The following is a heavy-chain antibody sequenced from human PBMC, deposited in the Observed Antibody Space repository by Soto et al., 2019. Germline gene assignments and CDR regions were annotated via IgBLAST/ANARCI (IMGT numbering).Heavy chain of an antibody. CDR2: IYYSGST. D-gene: IGHD4-17*01. CDR1: GGSISSGDYY. J-gene: IGHJ4*02. V-gene: IGHV4-30-4*01. CDR3: ARVHRLYGDYYFDY. Sequence: SETLSLTCTVSGGSISSGDYYWSWIRQPPGKGLEWIGYIYYSGSTYYNPSLKSRVTISVDTSKNQFSLKLSSVTAADTAVYYCARVHRLYGDYYFDYWGQGTLVTVSS.